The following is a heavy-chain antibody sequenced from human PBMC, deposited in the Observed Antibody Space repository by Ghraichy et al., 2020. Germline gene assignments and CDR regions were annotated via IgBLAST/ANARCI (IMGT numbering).Heavy chain of an antibody. CDR3: ARRDTDISRFDY. CDR2: INYRGST. J-gene: IGHJ4*02. CDR1: GGSISGSTFY. Sequence: GSLRLSCTVSGGSISGSTFYWVWIRQPPGRGLEWIGNINYRGSTNYNPSLKSRVTISVDTSKNQFSLRLTPVTAADTAVYYCARRDTDISRFDYWGQGTLVPVSS. D-gene: IGHD5-18*01. V-gene: IGHV4-39*01.